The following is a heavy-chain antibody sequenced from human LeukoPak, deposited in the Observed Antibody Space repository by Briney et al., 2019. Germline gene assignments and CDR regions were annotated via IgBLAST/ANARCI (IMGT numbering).Heavy chain of an antibody. J-gene: IGHJ1*01. D-gene: IGHD3-16*01. Sequence: EASVKVSCKASGYTFTGYYMHWVRQAPGKGLEWMGGFDPEDGETIYAQKFQGRVTMTEDTSTDTAYMELSSLRSEDTAVYYCLFYTPYGVGEYFQHWGQGTLVTVSS. CDR2: FDPEDGET. V-gene: IGHV1-24*01. CDR3: LFYTPYGVGEYFQH. CDR1: GYTFTGYY.